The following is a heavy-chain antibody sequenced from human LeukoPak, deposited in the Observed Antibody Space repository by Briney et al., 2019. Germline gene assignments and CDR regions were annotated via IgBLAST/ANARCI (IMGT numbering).Heavy chain of an antibody. CDR1: GFTFDDYA. D-gene: IGHD6-19*01. V-gene: IGHV3-9*01. Sequence: PGGSLRLSCAASGFTFDDYAMHWVRQAPGKGLEWVSGISWNSGSIGYADSVKGRFTISRDNAKNSLYLQMNSLRAEDTALYYCAKGIYSSGWSLDYWGQGTLVTVSS. CDR3: AKGIYSSGWSLDY. J-gene: IGHJ4*02. CDR2: ISWNSGSI.